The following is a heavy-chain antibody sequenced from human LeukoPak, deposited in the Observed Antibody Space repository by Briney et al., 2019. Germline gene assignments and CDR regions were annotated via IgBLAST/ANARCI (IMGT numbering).Heavy chain of an antibody. CDR3: AKEIDFWSGTPFDY. CDR2: ISGSGGST. V-gene: IGHV3-23*01. Sequence: GSLRLSCAASGFTFSSYAMSWVRQAPGKGLEGVSAISGSGGSTYYADSVKGRFTISRDNSKNTLYLQMTSLRAEDPAVYYCAKEIDFWSGTPFDYWGQGTLVTVSS. J-gene: IGHJ4*02. D-gene: IGHD3-3*01. CDR1: GFTFSSYA.